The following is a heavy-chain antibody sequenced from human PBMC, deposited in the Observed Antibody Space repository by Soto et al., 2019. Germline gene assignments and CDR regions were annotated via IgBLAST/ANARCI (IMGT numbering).Heavy chain of an antibody. D-gene: IGHD2-15*01. V-gene: IGHV3-48*02. Sequence: GGSLRLSCATSGIIFRNYAMGWVRQAPGKGLEWVSSIRTISSAIYFADSVRGRFTISRDNARNSLYLQMTSLRDEDTAVYYCARETPSFDSWGQGTLVTVYS. CDR3: ARETPSFDS. CDR2: IRTISSAI. CDR1: GIIFRNYA. J-gene: IGHJ4*02.